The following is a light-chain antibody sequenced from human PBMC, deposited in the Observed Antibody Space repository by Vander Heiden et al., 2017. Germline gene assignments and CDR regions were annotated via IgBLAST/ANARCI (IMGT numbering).Light chain of an antibody. CDR2: EAS. CDR1: QDIDRW. V-gene: IGKV1-5*03. J-gene: IGKJ1*01. Sequence: DIKMTQSPSTLSASVGDRVAITCRASQDIDRWLAWFQQKPGRAPKRVIFEASHLESGVPSRFSGSGSGTVFTLTISSLQPEDFATYYCQQYTSTSETFGQGTKVEIK. CDR3: QQYTSTSET.